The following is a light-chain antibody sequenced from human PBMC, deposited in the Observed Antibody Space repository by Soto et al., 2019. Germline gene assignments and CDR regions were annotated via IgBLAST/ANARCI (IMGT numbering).Light chain of an antibody. Sequence: EVVLTQSPGTLSLSPGTTATLSCRASQSVSSNYLAWFQQKPGQAPRLLIYGASNRATGIPDRFSGSGSGTDFTLTISRLEPEDFAVYYCHQYGKSPIYTFGPGTKLDFK. CDR2: GAS. V-gene: IGKV3-20*01. CDR1: QSVSSNY. CDR3: HQYGKSPIYT. J-gene: IGKJ3*01.